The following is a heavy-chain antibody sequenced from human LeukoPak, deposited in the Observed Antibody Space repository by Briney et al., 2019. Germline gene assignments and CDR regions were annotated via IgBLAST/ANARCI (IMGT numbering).Heavy chain of an antibody. Sequence: SETLSLTCTVSGGSISSYYWSWIRQPPGKGLEWIGYIYYSGSTYYNPSLKSRVTISVDTSKNQFSLKLSSVTAADTAVYYCARALKYVWGSYRYTHFDYWGQGTLVTVSS. V-gene: IGHV4-59*12. CDR2: IYYSGST. CDR3: ARALKYVWGSYRYTHFDY. J-gene: IGHJ4*02. CDR1: GGSISSYY. D-gene: IGHD3-16*02.